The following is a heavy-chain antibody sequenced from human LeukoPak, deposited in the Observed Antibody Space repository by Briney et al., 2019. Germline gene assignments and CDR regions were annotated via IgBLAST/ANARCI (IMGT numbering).Heavy chain of an antibody. CDR1: GDPITNNDYY. Sequence: PSETLSLTCTVSGDPITNNDYYWGWIRQPPGKGLEWIASIYYSGSPYYIPSLKSRATISVDTSRNQFSLQLTSVTATDTAMYFCAGHLMTPAGLRWFDPWGQGILVIVSS. J-gene: IGHJ5*02. CDR3: AGHLMTPAGLRWFDP. D-gene: IGHD2-2*01. CDR2: IYYSGSP. V-gene: IGHV4-39*01.